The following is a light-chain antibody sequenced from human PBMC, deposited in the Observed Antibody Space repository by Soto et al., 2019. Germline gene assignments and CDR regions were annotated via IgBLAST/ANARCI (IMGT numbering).Light chain of an antibody. CDR3: QHYGTSHT. V-gene: IGKV3-20*01. J-gene: IGKJ2*01. Sequence: EVVLTQSPGTLSLSPGERANLSCRASQSVSRNYLAWYQQKPGQAPTLLIYGASSRAPGISDRFSGSGSGTDFTLTISRLEPEDSAVYYCQHYGTSHTFGQGTRLEIK. CDR1: QSVSRNY. CDR2: GAS.